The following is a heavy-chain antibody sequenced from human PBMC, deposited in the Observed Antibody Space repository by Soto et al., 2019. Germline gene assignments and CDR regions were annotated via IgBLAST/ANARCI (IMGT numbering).Heavy chain of an antibody. J-gene: IGHJ5*02. CDR1: GGSISSSSYY. Sequence: SETLSLTCTVSGGSISSSSYYWGWIRQPPGKGLEWIGNLNHSGSTNYNPSLKSRVTISVDTSKNQFSLKLSSVTAADTAVYYCARGLPEFSYDYVWGSYRRNWFDPWGQGTLVTVSS. CDR2: LNHSGST. D-gene: IGHD3-16*02. CDR3: ARGLPEFSYDYVWGSYRRNWFDP. V-gene: IGHV4-39*07.